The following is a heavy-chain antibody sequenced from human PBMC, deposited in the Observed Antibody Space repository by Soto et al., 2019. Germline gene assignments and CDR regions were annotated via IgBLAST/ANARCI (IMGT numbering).Heavy chain of an antibody. V-gene: IGHV1-18*01. D-gene: IGHD6-13*01. CDR1: GFSPTTYA. J-gene: IGHJ4*02. CDR2: ISADTGEP. CDR3: GVSAGLDF. Sequence: ASVKVSCKASGFSPTTYAFSWVRRAPGKGLEWMGLISADTGEPRYAQKFQGRVAMTTDTSTRTAYMELRGLTSDDTAVYYCGVSAGLDFWGQGTRVTVSS.